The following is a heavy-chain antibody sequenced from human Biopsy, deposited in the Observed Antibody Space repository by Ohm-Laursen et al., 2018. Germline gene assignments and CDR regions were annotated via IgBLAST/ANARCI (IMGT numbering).Heavy chain of an antibody. D-gene: IGHD2/OR15-2a*01. V-gene: IGHV4-59*01. J-gene: IGHJ6*02. CDR3: ARATNSTGWPYYYFYGMDV. CDR2: IYYSGST. CDR1: GGSISSDY. Sequence: TLSLTCVVSGGSISSDYWSWIRQTPGKGLEWIGYIYYSGSTNYNPSLKSRVTISVDTSKNQFSLRPNSVTAADTAVYYCARATNSTGWPYYYFYGMDVWGQGTTVTVSS.